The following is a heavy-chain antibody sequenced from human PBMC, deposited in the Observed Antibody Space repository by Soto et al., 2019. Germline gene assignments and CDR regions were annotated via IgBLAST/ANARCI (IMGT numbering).Heavy chain of an antibody. V-gene: IGHV4-4*07. J-gene: IGHJ6*02. Sequence: SETLSLTCTVSGGSISCYYWSWIRQPAGKGLEWIGRIYTSGSTNYNPSLKSRVTMSVDTSKNQFSLKLSSVTAADTAVYYCARGGAVAGLYYYGMDVWGQGTTVTVS. CDR3: ARGGAVAGLYYYGMDV. CDR1: GGSISCYY. CDR2: IYTSGST. D-gene: IGHD6-19*01.